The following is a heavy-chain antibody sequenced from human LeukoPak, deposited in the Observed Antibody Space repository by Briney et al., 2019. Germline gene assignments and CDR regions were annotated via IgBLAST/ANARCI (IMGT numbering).Heavy chain of an antibody. Sequence: GGSLRLSCAASGFTFSNYWMHWVRQAPGKGLVWVSRINSDGSSTTYADSVKGRFTISRDNAKNALYLQMNSLRADDTAVYYCARVYGDFDYWGQGTLVTVSS. CDR3: ARVYGDFDY. D-gene: IGHD4-17*01. CDR1: GFTFSNYW. V-gene: IGHV3-74*01. J-gene: IGHJ4*02. CDR2: INSDGSST.